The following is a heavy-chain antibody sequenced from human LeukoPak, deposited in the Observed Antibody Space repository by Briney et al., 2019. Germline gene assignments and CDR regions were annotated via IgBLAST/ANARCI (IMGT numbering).Heavy chain of an antibody. Sequence: PSETLSLTCAVSGGSISSGGYSWSWIRQPPGKGLEWIGYIYYSGSTYYNPSLKSRVTISVDTSKNQFSLKLRSVTAADTAMYYCARLAGRWDDYTKYFFDFWGQGTLVTVSS. CDR2: IYYSGST. CDR1: GGSISSGGYS. D-gene: IGHD4-11*01. V-gene: IGHV4-30-4*07. J-gene: IGHJ4*02. CDR3: ARLAGRWDDYTKYFFDF.